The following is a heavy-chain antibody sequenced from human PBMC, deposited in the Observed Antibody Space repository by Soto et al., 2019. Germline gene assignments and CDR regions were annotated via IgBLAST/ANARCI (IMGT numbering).Heavy chain of an antibody. CDR2: IYHSGST. J-gene: IGHJ3*02. CDR3: ARTPDI. V-gene: IGHV4-30-2*01. CDR1: GGSVSRGAYS. Sequence: SETLSLTCALSGGSVSRGAYSWSWIRQPPGKGLEWIGYIYHSGSTYYNPSLKSRVTISVDRSKNQFSLKLSSVTAADTAVYYCARTPDIWGQGTMVTVSS.